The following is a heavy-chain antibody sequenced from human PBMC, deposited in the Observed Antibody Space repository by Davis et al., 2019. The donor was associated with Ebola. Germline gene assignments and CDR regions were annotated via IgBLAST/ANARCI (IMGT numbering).Heavy chain of an antibody. J-gene: IGHJ4*02. CDR1: GFTFSSYA. CDR3: ARVSEMATLGSLRY. V-gene: IGHV3-30*04. CDR2: ISYDGSNK. Sequence: GGSLRLSCAASGFTFSSYAMHWVRQAPGKGLEWVAVISYDGSNKYYADSVKGRFTISRDNSKNTLYLQMNSLRAEDTAVYYCARVSEMATLGSLRYWGQGTLVTVSS. D-gene: IGHD5-24*01.